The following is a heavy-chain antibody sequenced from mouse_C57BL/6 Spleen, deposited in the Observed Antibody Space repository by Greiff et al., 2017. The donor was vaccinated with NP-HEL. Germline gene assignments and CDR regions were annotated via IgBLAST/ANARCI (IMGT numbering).Heavy chain of an antibody. CDR1: GFTFSDYG. D-gene: IGHD2-1*01. CDR3: ARDYGNSYWYFDV. CDR2: ISSGSSTI. V-gene: IGHV5-17*01. J-gene: IGHJ1*03. Sequence: EVQLQESGGGLVKPGGSLKLSCAASGFTFSDYGMHWVRQAPEKGLEWVAYISSGSSTIYYAETVKGRFTISRDNAKNTLFLQMTSLRSEDTAMYYCARDYGNSYWYFDVWGTGTTVTVSS.